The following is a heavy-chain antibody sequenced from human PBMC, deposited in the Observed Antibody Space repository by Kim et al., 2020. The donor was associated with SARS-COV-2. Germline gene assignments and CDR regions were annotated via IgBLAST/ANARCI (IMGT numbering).Heavy chain of an antibody. J-gene: IGHJ6*02. Sequence: NPALKSRVTISVDTSKNQFSLKLSSVTAADTAVYYCARGEFGGYYYGMDVWGQGTTVTVSS. D-gene: IGHD3-10*01. CDR3: ARGEFGGYYYGMDV. V-gene: IGHV4-34*01.